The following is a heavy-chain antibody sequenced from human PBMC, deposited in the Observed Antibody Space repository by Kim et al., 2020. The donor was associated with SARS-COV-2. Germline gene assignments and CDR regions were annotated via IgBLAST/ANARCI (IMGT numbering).Heavy chain of an antibody. Sequence: ADSVKGRFTISRDKSKNTLYLQMNSLRAEDTAVYYCAKGRVYGGTYFDYWGQGTLVTVSS. D-gene: IGHD4-17*01. CDR3: AKGRVYGGTYFDY. V-gene: IGHV3-23*01. J-gene: IGHJ4*02.